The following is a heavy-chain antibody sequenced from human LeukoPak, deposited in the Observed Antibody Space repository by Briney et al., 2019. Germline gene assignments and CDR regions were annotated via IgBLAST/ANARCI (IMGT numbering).Heavy chain of an antibody. CDR2: INHSGST. D-gene: IGHD3-3*01. J-gene: IGHJ4*02. CDR1: GGSFSGYY. V-gene: IGHV4-34*01. Sequence: PSETLSLTCAVYGGSFSGYYWSWIRQPPGKGLEWIGEINHSGSTNYNPSLKSRVTISVDTTKNQFSLKLSSVTAADTVVYYCARAYYDFWSGYSCDYWGQGTLVTVSS. CDR3: ARAYYDFWSGYSCDY.